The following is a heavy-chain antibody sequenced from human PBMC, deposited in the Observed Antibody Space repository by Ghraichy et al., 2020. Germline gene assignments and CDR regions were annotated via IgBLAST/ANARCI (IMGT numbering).Heavy chain of an antibody. V-gene: IGHV3-64D*06. CDR2: ISSNGGST. CDR1: GFTFSSYA. D-gene: IGHD6-13*01. Sequence: GESLNISCSASGFTFSSYAMHWVRQAPGKGLEYVSAISSNGGSTYYADSVKGRFTISRDNSKNTLYLQMSSLRAEDTAVYYCTQLAAAGKEAYWGQGTLVTVSS. J-gene: IGHJ4*02. CDR3: TQLAAAGKEAY.